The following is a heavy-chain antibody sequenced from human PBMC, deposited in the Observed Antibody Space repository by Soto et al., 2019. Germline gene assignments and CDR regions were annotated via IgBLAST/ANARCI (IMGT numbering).Heavy chain of an antibody. D-gene: IGHD2-8*01. J-gene: IGHJ4*02. Sequence: QMQLEQSGPEVKKPGTSVKVSCKASGFTFTSSAFQWVRQARGQRLEWIGWIAVGSGYTNYAQRFQDRVTLTRDMSTAATYMELSRLTSDDTAIYYCAADATAWQQMVPSDYWVQGTLVTVPS. CDR3: AADATAWQQMVPSDY. CDR1: GFTFTSSA. CDR2: IAVGSGYT. V-gene: IGHV1-58*01.